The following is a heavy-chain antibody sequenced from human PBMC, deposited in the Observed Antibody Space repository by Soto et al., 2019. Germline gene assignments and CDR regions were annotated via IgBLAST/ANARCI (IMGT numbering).Heavy chain of an antibody. J-gene: IGHJ4*02. CDR3: ARVPGNPGYSSGWTFDY. D-gene: IGHD6-19*01. CDR1: GGSISSGDYY. CDR2: IYYSGST. V-gene: IGHV4-30-4*01. Sequence: QVQLQESGPGLVKPSQTLSLTCTVSGGSISSGDYYWSWIRQPPGKGLEWIGYIYYSGSTYYNPSLKSRVTISVDTSKNQFSLKLSSVTAADTAVYYCARVPGNPGYSSGWTFDYWGQGTLVTVSS.